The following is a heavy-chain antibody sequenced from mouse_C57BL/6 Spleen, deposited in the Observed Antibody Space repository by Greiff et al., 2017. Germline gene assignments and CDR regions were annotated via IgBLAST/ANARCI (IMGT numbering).Heavy chain of an antibody. V-gene: IGHV1-80*01. J-gene: IGHJ4*01. D-gene: IGHD3-2*02. CDR3: AREGDSSGYYYAMDY. Sequence: LQESGAELVKPGASVKISCKASGYAFSSYWMNWVKQRPGKGLEWIGQIYPGDGDTNYNGKFKGKATLTADKSSSTAYMQLSSLTSEDSAVYFCAREGDSSGYYYAMDYWGQGTSVTGSS. CDR2: IYPGDGDT. CDR1: GYAFSSYW.